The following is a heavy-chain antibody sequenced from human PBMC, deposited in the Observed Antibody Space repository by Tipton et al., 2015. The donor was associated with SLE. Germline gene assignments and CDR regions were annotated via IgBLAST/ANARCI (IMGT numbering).Heavy chain of an antibody. CDR2: IYHTGST. CDR1: GGSISRLGYY. CDR3: ARVPSPTRAFET. J-gene: IGHJ3*02. Sequence: TLSLTCTVSGGSISRLGYYWNWIRQHPGQGLEWIGYIYHTGSTHYNPSLESRLRISLDTSKNQFFPRLTSVTVADTAVYYCARVPSPTRAFETWGRGTMVIVSS. V-gene: IGHV4-31*03. D-gene: IGHD4/OR15-4a*01.